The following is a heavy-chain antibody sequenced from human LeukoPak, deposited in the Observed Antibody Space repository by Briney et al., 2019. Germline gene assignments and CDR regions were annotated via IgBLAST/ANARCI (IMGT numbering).Heavy chain of an antibody. CDR2: FSGPGKT. D-gene: IGHD6-6*01. CDR3: AKAWWSTSSGGDSFGI. V-gene: IGHV3-23*01. Sequence: PGGSLRLSCAASGFTLSNSAMSWVRQAPGKGLEWASGFSGPGKTYYADSVKGRFTISRDTSKSTLYLQINSLRAEDTAVYYCAKAWWSTSSGGDSFGIWGQGTMVTVSS. CDR1: GFTLSNSA. J-gene: IGHJ3*02.